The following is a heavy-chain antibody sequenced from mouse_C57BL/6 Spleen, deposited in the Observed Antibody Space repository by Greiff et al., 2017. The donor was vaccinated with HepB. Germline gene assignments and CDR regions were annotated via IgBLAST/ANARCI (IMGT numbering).Heavy chain of an antibody. CDR2: IHPNSGST. V-gene: IGHV1-64*01. J-gene: IGHJ2*01. CDR3: ARPLITTVVDFDY. CDR1: GYTFTSYW. Sequence: QVQLQQPGAELVKPGASVKLSCKASGYTFTSYWMHWVKQRPGQGLEWIGMIHPNSGSTNYNEKFKSKATLTVDKSSSTAYMQLSSLTSEDSAVYYCARPLITTVVDFDYWGQGTTLTVSS. D-gene: IGHD1-1*01.